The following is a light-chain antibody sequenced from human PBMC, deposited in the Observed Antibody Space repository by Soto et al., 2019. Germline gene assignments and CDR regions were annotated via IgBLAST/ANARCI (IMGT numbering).Light chain of an antibody. J-gene: IGLJ1*01. V-gene: IGLV1-44*01. Sequence: QSALTQPPSGSGIAGQRVSISCSGSSSNNGSNTVNWYQQLPGTAPKLLIYSNNQRPSGVPDRFSGSKSGTSASLAISGLQSEDEADYYCAAWDDSLNGYVFGNGTKVTVL. CDR2: SNN. CDR1: SSNNGSNT. CDR3: AAWDDSLNGYV.